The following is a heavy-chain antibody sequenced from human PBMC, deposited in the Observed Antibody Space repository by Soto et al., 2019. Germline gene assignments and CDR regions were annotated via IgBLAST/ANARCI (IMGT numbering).Heavy chain of an antibody. J-gene: IGHJ6*02. CDR2: IYYSGST. D-gene: IGHD1-26*01. CDR1: GGSISSYY. V-gene: IGHV4-59*01. Sequence: QVQLQESGPGLVKPSKTLSLTCTVSGGSISSYYWSWIRQTPGKGLEWIGYIYYSGSTNYNPSLKSRVTISVDTSKNQFSLKLSSVTAADTAVYYCARDQGWDDYYYGMDVWGQGTTVTVSS. CDR3: ARDQGWDDYYYGMDV.